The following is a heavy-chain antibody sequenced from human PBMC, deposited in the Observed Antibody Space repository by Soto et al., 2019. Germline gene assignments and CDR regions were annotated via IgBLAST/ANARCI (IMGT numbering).Heavy chain of an antibody. CDR2: ISSSSSYI. V-gene: IGHV3-21*01. Sequence: EVQLVESGGGLVKPGGSLRLSCAASEFTFSSYNMNWVRQAPGKGLECVSSISSSSSYIYYADSVKGRFTISRDNAKNSLYLQMNNLRAEDTAVYYCARAQYRNYVDWVPWGQGTLVTVSS. CDR3: ARAQYRNYVDWVP. J-gene: IGHJ5*02. D-gene: IGHD4-4*01. CDR1: EFTFSSYN.